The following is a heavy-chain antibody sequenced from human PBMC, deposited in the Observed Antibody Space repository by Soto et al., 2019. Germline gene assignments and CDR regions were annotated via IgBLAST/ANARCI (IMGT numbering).Heavy chain of an antibody. CDR2: IYPGDSDT. Sequence: GESLKISCKGSGYSFTSYWIGWVRQMPGKGLEWMGIIYPGDSDTRYSPSFQGQVTISADKSISTAYLQWSSLKASDTAMYYCARPREAGKNYYGVDVWGQGXTVTVSS. V-gene: IGHV5-51*01. CDR1: GYSFTSYW. J-gene: IGHJ6*02. D-gene: IGHD6-19*01. CDR3: ARPREAGKNYYGVDV.